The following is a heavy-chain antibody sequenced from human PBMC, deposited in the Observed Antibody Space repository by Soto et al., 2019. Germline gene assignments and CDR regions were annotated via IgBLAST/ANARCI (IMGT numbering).Heavy chain of an antibody. CDR2: IKQDGSEK. V-gene: IGHV3-7*03. CDR1: GFTFSSYW. Sequence: EVQLVESGGGLVQPGGSLRLSCAASGFTFSSYWMSWVRQAPGKGLEWVANIKQDGSEKYYVDSVKGRFTISRDNAKNSLYLQMNSLRAEDTAVYYCARDSCSSTSCYSPNQHYYYYGMDVWGQGATVTVSS. D-gene: IGHD2-2*02. CDR3: ARDSCSSTSCYSPNQHYYYYGMDV. J-gene: IGHJ6*02.